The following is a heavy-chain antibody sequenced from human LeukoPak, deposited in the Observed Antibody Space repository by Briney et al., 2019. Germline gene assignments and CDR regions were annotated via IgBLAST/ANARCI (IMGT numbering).Heavy chain of an antibody. CDR1: GFTVNSNY. CDR2: IYTDGNT. Sequence: GGSLRLSCAASGFTVNSNYISWVRQAPGKGLEWVSVIYTDGNTYNADSAKGRFTISRDNSKNILYLQMNSLRAEDTAVYYCARDRSGDFPNWFDPWGQGTLVTVSS. J-gene: IGHJ5*02. CDR3: ARDRSGDFPNWFDP. D-gene: IGHD3-16*01. V-gene: IGHV3-53*01.